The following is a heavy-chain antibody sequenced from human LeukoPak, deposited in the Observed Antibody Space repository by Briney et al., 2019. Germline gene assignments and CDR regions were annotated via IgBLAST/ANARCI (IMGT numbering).Heavy chain of an antibody. CDR1: GFTFSSYA. Sequence: PGRSLRLSCAASGFTFSSYAMHWVRQAPGKGLEGVAVISYDGSNKYYEDSVKGRFTISRDNSKNTLYLQMNSLRAEETAVYYCARDHGDYGGNPSSRYYWGQGTLVTFAS. V-gene: IGHV3-30*01. CDR2: ISYDGSNK. D-gene: IGHD4-23*01. CDR3: ARDHGDYGGNPSSRYY. J-gene: IGHJ4*02.